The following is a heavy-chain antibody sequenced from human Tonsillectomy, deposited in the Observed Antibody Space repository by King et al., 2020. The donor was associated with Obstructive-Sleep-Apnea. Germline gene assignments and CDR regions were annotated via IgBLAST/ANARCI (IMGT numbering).Heavy chain of an antibody. Sequence: VQLVESGGGLVQPGRSLRLSCAASGFTFDDYAMHWVRQAPGKGLEWVSGISWNSGSIGYADSVKGRFTISRDNAKNSLYLQMNSLRAEDTALYYCAKVNNNWNDVGSFDYWGQGTLVTVSS. CDR1: GFTFDDYA. CDR2: ISWNSGSI. D-gene: IGHD1-1*01. CDR3: AKVNNNWNDVGSFDY. V-gene: IGHV3-9*01. J-gene: IGHJ4*02.